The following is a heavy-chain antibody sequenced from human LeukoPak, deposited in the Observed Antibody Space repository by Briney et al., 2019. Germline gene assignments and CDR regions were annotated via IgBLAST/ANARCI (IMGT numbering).Heavy chain of an antibody. Sequence: SETLSLTCAVSGGSISSSNWWSWVRQPPGKGLEWIGEIYHSGSTNYNPSLKSRVTISVDTSKNQFSLKLSSVTAADTAVYYCARFQPKGYCSSTSCYGAFDIWGQGTMVTVSS. V-gene: IGHV4-4*02. J-gene: IGHJ3*02. CDR2: IYHSGST. D-gene: IGHD2-2*01. CDR3: ARFQPKGYCSSTSCYGAFDI. CDR1: GGSISSSNW.